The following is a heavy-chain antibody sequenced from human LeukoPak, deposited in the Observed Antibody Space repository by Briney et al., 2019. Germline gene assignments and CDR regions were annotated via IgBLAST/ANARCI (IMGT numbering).Heavy chain of an antibody. CDR1: GFTFSVNS. Sequence: GGSLRLSCAASGFTFSVNSMNWVRQAPGKGLEWVSSISDISDYIYYADSVKGRFTISRDNAKNSLYLQMNSLRVEDTAVYYCARLAVCGGDCFSGGVDFDYWGQGTLVTVSS. J-gene: IGHJ4*02. D-gene: IGHD2-21*02. V-gene: IGHV3-21*01. CDR2: ISDISDYI. CDR3: ARLAVCGGDCFSGGVDFDY.